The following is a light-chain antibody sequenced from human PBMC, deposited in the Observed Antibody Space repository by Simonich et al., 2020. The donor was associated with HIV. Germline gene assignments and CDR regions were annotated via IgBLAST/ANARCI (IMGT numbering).Light chain of an antibody. J-gene: IGKJ4*01. V-gene: IGKV4-1*01. Sequence: DIVMTQSPDSLAVSLGERATINCKSSQCVLYSSKNKNYLAWYQQKPGKPPKLLIYWASTRESGVPDRFSGSGSGTDFTLTISSLQAEDVAVYYCQQYYSTPLTFGGGTKVEIK. CDR3: QQYYSTPLT. CDR2: WAS. CDR1: QCVLYSSKNKNY.